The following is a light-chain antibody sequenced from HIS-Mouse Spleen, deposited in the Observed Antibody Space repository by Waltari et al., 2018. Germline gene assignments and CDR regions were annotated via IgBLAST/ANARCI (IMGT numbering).Light chain of an antibody. CDR1: SSDVGGYNY. Sequence: QSALTQPRSVSGSPGQSVTISCTGTSSDVGGYNYVSWYQQHPGKAPKLMSYDVSKRPSGVPDRVSGDKSGNTASLTISGLQAEDEADYYCCSYAGSYRVFGTGTKVTVL. J-gene: IGLJ1*01. CDR2: DVS. CDR3: CSYAGSYRV. V-gene: IGLV2-11*01.